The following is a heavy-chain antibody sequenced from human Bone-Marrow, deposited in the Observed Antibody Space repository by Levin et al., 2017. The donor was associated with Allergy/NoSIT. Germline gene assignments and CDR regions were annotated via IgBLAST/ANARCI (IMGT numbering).Heavy chain of an antibody. Sequence: GESLKISCAASEFTFRSYGMHWVRQAPGKGLEWVAIISNDGSHKYYADSVKGRFTISRDNSKNTLYLQMNSLRAEDTAVYYCAKGQRENYWNYVGAFDIWGQGTMVTVSS. CDR1: EFTFRSYG. V-gene: IGHV3-30*18. D-gene: IGHD1-7*01. J-gene: IGHJ3*02. CDR2: ISNDGSHK. CDR3: AKGQRENYWNYVGAFDI.